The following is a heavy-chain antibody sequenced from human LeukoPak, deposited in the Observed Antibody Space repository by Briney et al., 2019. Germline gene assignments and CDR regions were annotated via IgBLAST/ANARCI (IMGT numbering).Heavy chain of an antibody. V-gene: IGHV3-23*01. CDR3: AKTEYCGGDCYSGEIDY. D-gene: IGHD2-21*02. J-gene: IGHJ4*02. Sequence: GGSLRLSCAASGFTFSSYAMSWVRQAPGKGLEWVSAISGSGRSTYYADSVKGRFTISRDNSKNTLYLQMNSLRAEDTAVYYCAKTEYCGGDCYSGEIDYWGQGTLVTVSS. CDR2: ISGSGRST. CDR1: GFTFSSYA.